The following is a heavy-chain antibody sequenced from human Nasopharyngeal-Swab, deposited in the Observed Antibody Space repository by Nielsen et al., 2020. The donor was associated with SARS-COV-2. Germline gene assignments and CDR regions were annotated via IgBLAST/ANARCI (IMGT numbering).Heavy chain of an antibody. CDR2: ISYDGSKK. CDR1: GFTFSSYA. Sequence: GESLKISCAASGFTFSSYAMHWVRQAPGKGLEWVAVISYDGSKKYYADSVKGRFTISRDNSKNTLYLQMNSLRAEDTAVYYCARDQGSSWYTYYYYYGMDVWGQGTTVNVSS. CDR3: ARDQGSSWYTYYYYYGMDV. J-gene: IGHJ6*02. D-gene: IGHD6-13*01. V-gene: IGHV3-30-3*01.